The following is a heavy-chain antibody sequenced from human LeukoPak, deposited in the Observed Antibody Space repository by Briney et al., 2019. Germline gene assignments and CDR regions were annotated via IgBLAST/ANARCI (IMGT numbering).Heavy chain of an antibody. V-gene: IGHV1-2*02. J-gene: IGHJ6*03. CDR3: ARVTYYYYYMDV. Sequence: ASVKVSCKASGYTFTGYYMHWVRQAPGQGLEWMGWVNPNRGGTNYAQKFQGRVTITRDTSISTPYLELSRLRADDTAVYYCARVTYYYYYMDVWGKGTTVTVSS. CDR2: VNPNRGGT. CDR1: GYTFTGYY.